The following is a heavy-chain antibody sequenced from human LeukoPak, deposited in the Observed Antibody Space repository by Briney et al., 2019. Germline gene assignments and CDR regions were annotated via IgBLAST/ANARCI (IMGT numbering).Heavy chain of an antibody. V-gene: IGHV4-61*08. CDR1: GGSISSGGYY. J-gene: IGHJ3*02. CDR2: IYYSGST. Sequence: SETLSLTCTASGGSISSGGYYWSWIRQPPGKGLEWIGYIYYSGSTNYNPSVKSRFTISVDTSGNQFSLKLRDVTAADTAVYYCARAAAVGRDGHAFDIWGQGTMVTVSS. D-gene: IGHD6-13*01. CDR3: ARAAAVGRDGHAFDI.